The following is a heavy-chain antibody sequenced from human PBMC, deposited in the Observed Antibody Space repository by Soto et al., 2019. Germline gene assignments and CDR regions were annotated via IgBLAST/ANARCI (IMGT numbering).Heavy chain of an antibody. D-gene: IGHD6-13*01. J-gene: IGHJ5*02. CDR1: GFTFSSYS. V-gene: IGHV3-48*02. CDR2: ISSSSSTI. CDR3: ARDRIAAAGTKWFDP. Sequence: GGSLRLSCAGSGFTFSSYSMNWVRQAPGKGLEWVSYISSSSSTIYYADSVKGRFTISRDNAKNSLYLQMNSLRDEDTAVYYCARDRIAAAGTKWFDPWGQGTLVTVSS.